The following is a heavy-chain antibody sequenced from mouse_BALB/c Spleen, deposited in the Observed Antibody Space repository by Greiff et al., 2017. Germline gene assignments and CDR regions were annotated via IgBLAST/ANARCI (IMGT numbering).Heavy chain of an antibody. V-gene: IGHV1-55*01. Sequence: VQLQQPGAELVKPGTSVKLSCKASGYNFTSYWINWVKLRPGQGLEWIGDIYPGSGSTNYNEKFKSKATLTVDTSSSTAYMQLSSLASEDSALYYCTSSSGYFDYWGQGTTLTVSS. CDR3: TSSSGYFDY. CDR1: GYNFTSYW. J-gene: IGHJ2*01. D-gene: IGHD3-1*01. CDR2: IYPGSGST.